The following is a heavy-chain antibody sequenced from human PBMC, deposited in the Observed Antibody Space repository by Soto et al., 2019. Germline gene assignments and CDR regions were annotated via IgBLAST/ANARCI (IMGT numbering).Heavy chain of an antibody. CDR2: INHSGST. J-gene: IGHJ5*02. CDR3: ARGLRNSDIVVVTANPGNWFDP. Sequence: SETLSLTCAVYGGSFSGYYWSWIRQPPGKGLEWIGEINHSGSTNYNPSLKSRVTISVDTSKNQFSLKLSSVTAADTAVYYCARGLRNSDIVVVTANPGNWFDPWGQGTLVTVSS. CDR1: GGSFSGYY. V-gene: IGHV4-34*01. D-gene: IGHD2-21*02.